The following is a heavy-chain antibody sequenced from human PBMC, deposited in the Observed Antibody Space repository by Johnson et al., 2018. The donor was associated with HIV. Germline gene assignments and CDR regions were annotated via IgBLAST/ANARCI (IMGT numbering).Heavy chain of an antibody. CDR3: ARPHPVGGGSWWYLGAFDI. Sequence: QVQLVESGGGVVQPGRSLRLSCAASGFTFSSYAMHWVRQAPGKGLEWVAVISYDGSNKYYAASVKGRFTISRDNSKNPLYLQMNSLRAEDTAVYYCARPHPVGGGSWWYLGAFDIWGQGTMVTVSS. CDR1: GFTFSSYA. V-gene: IGHV3-30*04. D-gene: IGHD2-15*01. CDR2: ISYDGSNK. J-gene: IGHJ3*02.